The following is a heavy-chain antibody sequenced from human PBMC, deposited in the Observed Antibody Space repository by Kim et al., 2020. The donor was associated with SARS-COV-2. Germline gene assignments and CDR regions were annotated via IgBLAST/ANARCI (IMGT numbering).Heavy chain of an antibody. CDR3: ASNYGSGSYYYYGMDV. Sequence: YGKGRFTISRDNSKNTLYLQMNSLRAEDTAVYYCASNYGSGSYYYYGMDVWGQGTTVTVSS. J-gene: IGHJ6*02. D-gene: IGHD3-10*01. V-gene: IGHV3-30*01.